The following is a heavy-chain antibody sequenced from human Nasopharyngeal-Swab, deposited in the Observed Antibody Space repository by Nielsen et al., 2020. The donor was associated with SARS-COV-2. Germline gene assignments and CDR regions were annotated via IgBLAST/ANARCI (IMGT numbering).Heavy chain of an antibody. D-gene: IGHD1-7*01. J-gene: IGHJ4*02. CDR2: LSAYNGNR. CDR3: ARVWEDWNYGDY. Sequence: ASVKVSCKASGYTFTRYGIIWVRQAPGQGLEWMGWLSAYNGNRNYAQKFQGRVTMTTDTSTSTAYMELRSLRSDDTALYYCARVWEDWNYGDYWGQGTLVTVSS. V-gene: IGHV1-18*04. CDR1: GYTFTRYG.